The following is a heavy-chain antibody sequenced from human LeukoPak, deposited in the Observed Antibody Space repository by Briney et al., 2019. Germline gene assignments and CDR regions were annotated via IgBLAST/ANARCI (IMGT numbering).Heavy chain of an antibody. CDR1: GLTFSYYS. CDR2: ISGSGGST. Sequence: GGSLRLSCAASGLTFSYYSMSWVRQAPGKGLEWVSAISGSGGSTYYADSVKGRFTISRDKSNNTLYLQMNSLRAEDTAVYYCAKEGVHRGYSYGYADAFDIWGQGTMVTVSS. J-gene: IGHJ3*02. CDR3: AKEGVHRGYSYGYADAFDI. D-gene: IGHD5-18*01. V-gene: IGHV3-23*01.